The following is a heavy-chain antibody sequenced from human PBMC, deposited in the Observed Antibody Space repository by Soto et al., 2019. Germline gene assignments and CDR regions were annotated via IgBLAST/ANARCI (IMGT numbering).Heavy chain of an antibody. D-gene: IGHD6-6*01. CDR1: GGTFSSYA. CDR3: ARESHISSRGGYNWFDP. Sequence: QVQLVQSGAEVKKPGSSVKVSCKASGGTFSSYAIIWVRQAPGQGLEWMGGIIPIFGTANYAQKFQGRVTITADESTSTAYMELSNLRSVDTAVYYCARESHISSRGGYNWFDPWGQGTLVTVSS. CDR2: IIPIFGTA. J-gene: IGHJ5*02. V-gene: IGHV1-69*12.